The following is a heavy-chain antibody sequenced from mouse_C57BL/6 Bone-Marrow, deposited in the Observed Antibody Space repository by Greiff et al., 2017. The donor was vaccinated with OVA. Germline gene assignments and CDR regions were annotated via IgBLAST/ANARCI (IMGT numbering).Heavy chain of an antibody. CDR2: IDPSDSYT. CDR3: ARDLDYYAMDY. J-gene: IGHJ4*01. CDR1: GYTFTSYW. V-gene: IGHV1-69*01. Sequence: QVQLKQSGAELVMPGASVKLSCKASGYTFTSYWMHWVKQRPGQGLEWIGEIDPSDSYTNYNQKFKGKSTLTVDKSSSTAYMQLSSLTSEDSAVYYCARDLDYYAMDYLGQGTSVTVSS.